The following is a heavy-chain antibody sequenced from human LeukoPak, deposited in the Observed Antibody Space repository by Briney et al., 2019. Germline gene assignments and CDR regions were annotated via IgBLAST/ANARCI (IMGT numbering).Heavy chain of an antibody. J-gene: IGHJ5*02. CDR3: ARAFRMYALHNWFDP. D-gene: IGHD2-8*01. CDR2: IYYSGST. CDR1: GGSISSYY. V-gene: IGHV4-59*01. Sequence: SETLSLTCTVSGGSISSYYWSWIRQPPGKGLEWIGYIYYSGSTNYNPSLRSRVTISVDTSKNQFALKLSSVTAADTAVYYCARAFRMYALHNWFDPWGQGTLVSVSS.